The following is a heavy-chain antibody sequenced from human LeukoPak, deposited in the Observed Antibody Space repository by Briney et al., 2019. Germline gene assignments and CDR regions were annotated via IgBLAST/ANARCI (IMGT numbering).Heavy chain of an antibody. CDR2: IYHSGST. D-gene: IGHD6-19*01. CDR3: ARVSTVAGTVYFDY. Sequence: KTSQTLSLTCTVSGGSISSGGYYWSWIRQPPGKGLEWIGYIYHSGSTYYSPSLRSRVTISVHTSKNQFSLKLSSVTAADTAVYYCARVSTVAGTVYFDYWGQGTLVTVSS. CDR1: GGSISSGGYY. V-gene: IGHV4-30-2*01. J-gene: IGHJ4*02.